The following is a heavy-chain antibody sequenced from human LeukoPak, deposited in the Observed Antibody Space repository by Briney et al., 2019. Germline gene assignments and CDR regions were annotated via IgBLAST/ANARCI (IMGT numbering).Heavy chain of an antibody. J-gene: IGHJ4*02. V-gene: IGHV4-61*01. D-gene: IGHD6-19*01. CDR1: GGSISSGSYY. CDR3: ARVIAVAGGVPPRYFDY. Sequence: SETLSLTCTVSGGSISSGSYYWSWIRQPPGKGLEWIGYIYYSGSTNYNPSLKSRVAISVDTSKNQFSLKLSSVTAADTAVYYCARVIAVAGGVPPRYFDYWGQGTLVTVSS. CDR2: IYYSGST.